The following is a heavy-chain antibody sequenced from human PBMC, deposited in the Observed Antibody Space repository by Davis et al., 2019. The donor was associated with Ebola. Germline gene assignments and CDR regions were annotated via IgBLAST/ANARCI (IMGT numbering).Heavy chain of an antibody. V-gene: IGHV1-18*04. Sequence: AASVKVSCKTSGYPFTSSGVTWVRQAPGQGLQWMGWISPHNGNTKYAEKFQGRVTMTTDTSTSTAYMELRSLGSDDTAVYYCARDSTSARLRTWGQGTLVTVS. D-gene: IGHD2/OR15-2a*01. CDR3: ARDSTSARLRT. CDR1: GYPFTSSG. J-gene: IGHJ5*02. CDR2: ISPHNGNT.